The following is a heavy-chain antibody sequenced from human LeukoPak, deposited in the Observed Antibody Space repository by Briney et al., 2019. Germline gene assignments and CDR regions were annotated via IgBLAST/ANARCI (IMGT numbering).Heavy chain of an antibody. CDR1: GFTFSSYW. J-gene: IGHJ3*02. CDR3: ARVIRGSGSEAFDI. Sequence: GGSLGLSCAASGFTFSSYWMHWVRQAPGKGLVWVSRINSDGSSTSYADSVKGRFTISRDNAKNTLYLQMNSLRAEDTAVYYCARVIRGSGSEAFDIWGQGTMVTVSS. CDR2: INSDGSST. D-gene: IGHD3-10*01. V-gene: IGHV3-74*01.